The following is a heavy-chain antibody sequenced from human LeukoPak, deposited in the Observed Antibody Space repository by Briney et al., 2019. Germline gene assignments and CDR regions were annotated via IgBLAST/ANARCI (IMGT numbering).Heavy chain of an antibody. Sequence: PGRSLRLSCAASGFPFSTYGMHWVRQAPGRGLEWVAFIWYDGSNKYYADSVKGGFTISRYNSKNTLYLQMNSLRVEDTAVYYCGKDFSYYDSSGSGPDYWGQGTLVTVSS. CDR3: GKDFSYYDSSGSGPDY. CDR2: IWYDGSNK. D-gene: IGHD3-22*01. J-gene: IGHJ4*02. V-gene: IGHV3-33*06. CDR1: GFPFSTYG.